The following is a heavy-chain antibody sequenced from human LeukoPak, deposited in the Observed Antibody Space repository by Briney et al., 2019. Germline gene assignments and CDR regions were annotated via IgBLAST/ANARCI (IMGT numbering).Heavy chain of an antibody. J-gene: IGHJ6*03. CDR2: IYHSGST. V-gene: IGHV4-38-2*02. CDR3: ALASGDSSGYYPPKNYYYYMDV. D-gene: IGHD3-22*01. CDR1: GYSISSGYY. Sequence: PSETLSLTCTVSGYSISSGYYWGWIRQPPGKGLEWIGSIYHSGSTYYNPSLKSRVTISVDTSKNQFSLKLSSVTAADTAVYYCALASGDSSGYYPPKNYYYYMDVWGKGTTVTVSS.